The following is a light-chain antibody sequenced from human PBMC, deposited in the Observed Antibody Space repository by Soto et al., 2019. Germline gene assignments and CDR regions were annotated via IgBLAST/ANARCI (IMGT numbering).Light chain of an antibody. Sequence: DIVLTQSPATLSLSPGERTTLSCRASQSFGTYLAWYQQKPGQSPRLLIYDSYNRATGIPARFSGSGSGTDFTLTISSLQSEDFAVYYCQQCDNWWTFGQGTKVDIK. V-gene: IGKV3-11*01. CDR2: DSY. CDR1: QSFGTY. CDR3: QQCDNWWT. J-gene: IGKJ1*01.